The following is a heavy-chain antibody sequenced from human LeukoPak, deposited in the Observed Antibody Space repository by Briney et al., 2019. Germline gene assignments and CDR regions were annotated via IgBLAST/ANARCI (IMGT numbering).Heavy chain of an antibody. V-gene: IGHV3-53*01. CDR3: ARGGTHVLRFLEWSPHDGMDV. CDR2: IFSGGST. Sequence: GALRLSCAASGFTVSSNYMTWVRQPPGKGLEWVPVIFSGGSTYYADSVKGRFTISRGNSKNTLYLQMNSLRAEDTAVFYCARGGTHVLRFLEWSPHDGMDVWGQGTTVTVSS. J-gene: IGHJ6*02. CDR1: GFTVSSNY. D-gene: IGHD3-3*01.